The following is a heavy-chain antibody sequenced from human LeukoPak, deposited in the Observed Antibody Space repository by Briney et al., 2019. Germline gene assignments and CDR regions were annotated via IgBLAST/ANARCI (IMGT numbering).Heavy chain of an antibody. Sequence: GGSLRLSCVASAITFSDYYMSWIRQAPGKGLEWASYISGSGSTKYYADSVKGRFTIFRDNAKNSLYLQMNSLRAEDTAVYYCARGGYCTNVVCYTSRSLDYWGQGTLVTVSS. J-gene: IGHJ4*02. CDR2: ISGSGSTK. CDR3: ARGGYCTNVVCYTSRSLDY. CDR1: AITFSDYY. D-gene: IGHD2-8*01. V-gene: IGHV3-11*01.